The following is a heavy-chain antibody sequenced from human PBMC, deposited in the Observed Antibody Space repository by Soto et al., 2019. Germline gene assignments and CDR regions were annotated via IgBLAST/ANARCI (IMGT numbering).Heavy chain of an antibody. J-gene: IGHJ5*02. CDR3: ARTPYDILTGYWFDP. D-gene: IGHD3-9*01. V-gene: IGHV4-61*01. CDR1: GGSVSSGSYY. CDR2: IYYSGST. Sequence: SETLSLTCTVSGGSVSSGSYYWSWIRQPPGKGLEWIGYIYYSGSTNYNPSLKSRVTISVDTSKNQFSLKLSSVTAADMAVYYCARTPYDILTGYWFDPWGQGTLVTVSS.